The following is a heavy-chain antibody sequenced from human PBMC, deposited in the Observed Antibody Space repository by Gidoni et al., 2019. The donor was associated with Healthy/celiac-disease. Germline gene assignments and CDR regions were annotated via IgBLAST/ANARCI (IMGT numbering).Heavy chain of an antibody. D-gene: IGHD7-27*01. V-gene: IGHV4-31*03. Sequence: QVQLQESGPGLVKPSQTLSLTCPVSDGSISRGGYYWSWIRQHPGKGLEWIGYIYYSGSTYYNPSLKSRVTISVDTSKNQFSLKLSSVTAADTAVYYCATGDGDYYYYYMDVWGKGTTVTVSS. J-gene: IGHJ6*03. CDR3: ATGDGDYYYYYMDV. CDR1: DGSISRGGYY. CDR2: IYYSGST.